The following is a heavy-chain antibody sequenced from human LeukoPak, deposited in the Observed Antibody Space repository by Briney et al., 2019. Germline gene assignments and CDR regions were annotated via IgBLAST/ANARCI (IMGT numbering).Heavy chain of an antibody. CDR1: GYTLTELS. V-gene: IGHV1-24*01. J-gene: IGHJ4*02. D-gene: IGHD3-16*02. Sequence: ASVKVSCKVSGYTLTELSMHWVRQAPGKGLEWMGGFDPEDGETIYAQKFQARVTMTEDTSTDTAYMELSSLRSEGTAVYYCATSFLEELSPPDYWGQGTLVTVSS. CDR3: ATSFLEELSPPDY. CDR2: FDPEDGET.